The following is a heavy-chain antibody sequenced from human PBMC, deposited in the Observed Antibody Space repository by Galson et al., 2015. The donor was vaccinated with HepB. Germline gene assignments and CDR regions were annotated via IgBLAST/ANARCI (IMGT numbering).Heavy chain of an antibody. J-gene: IGHJ4*02. V-gene: IGHV1-69*13. CDR3: ARVGTVTATFDY. CDR2: IIPIFGTA. D-gene: IGHD2-21*02. Sequence: SVKVSCKASGGTFSSYAISWVRQAPGQGLEWMGGIIPIFGTANYAQKFQGRVTITADESTSTAYMELSSLRSEDTAVYYCARVGTVTATFDYWGQGTLVTVSS. CDR1: GGTFSSYA.